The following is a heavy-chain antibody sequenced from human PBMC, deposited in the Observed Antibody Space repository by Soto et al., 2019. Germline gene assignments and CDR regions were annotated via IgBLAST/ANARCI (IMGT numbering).Heavy chain of an antibody. CDR1: GFTFSSYA. Sequence: GGSLRLSCAASGFTFSSYAMHWVRQAPGKGLEWVAVISYDGSNKYYADSVKGRFTISRDNSKNTLYLQMNSLRAEDTAVYYCAKDLNYDILTGYRETRYYYGMDVWGQGTTVTVSS. D-gene: IGHD3-9*01. J-gene: IGHJ6*02. CDR3: AKDLNYDILTGYRETRYYYGMDV. CDR2: ISYDGSNK. V-gene: IGHV3-30-3*01.